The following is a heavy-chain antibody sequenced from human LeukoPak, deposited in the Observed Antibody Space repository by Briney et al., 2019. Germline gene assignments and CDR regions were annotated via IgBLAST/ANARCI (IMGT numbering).Heavy chain of an antibody. D-gene: IGHD3-3*01. CDR3: AKDQAGYDFWSGYYKYYFDY. CDR2: INPNSGGT. V-gene: IGHV1-2*02. CDR1: GYTFTGYY. J-gene: IGHJ4*02. Sequence: ASVKVSCKASGYTFTGYYMHWVREAPGQGLEWMGWINPNSGGTNYAQKFQGRVTMTRDKSISTAYMELSRLRSDDTAVYYCAKDQAGYDFWSGYYKYYFDYWGQGTLATVSS.